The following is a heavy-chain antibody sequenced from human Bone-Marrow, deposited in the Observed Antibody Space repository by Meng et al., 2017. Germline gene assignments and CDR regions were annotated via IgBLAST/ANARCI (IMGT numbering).Heavy chain of an antibody. D-gene: IGHD3-10*01. V-gene: IGHV3-21*01. J-gene: IGHJ6*02. CDR2: ISSSSSYI. CDR3: VVWFGEGRYYYYYGMDV. CDR1: GFTFSSYS. Sequence: GVLKISCAASGFTFSSYSMNWVRQAPGKGLEWVSSISSSSSYIYYADSVKGRFTISRDNAKNSLYLQMNSLRAEDTAVYYCVVWFGEGRYYYYYGMDVWGQGTTVTVSS.